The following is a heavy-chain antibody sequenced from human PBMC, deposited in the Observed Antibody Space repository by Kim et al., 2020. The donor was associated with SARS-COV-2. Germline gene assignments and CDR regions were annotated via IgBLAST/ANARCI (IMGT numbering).Heavy chain of an antibody. CDR1: GGSISSSSYY. CDR2: IYYSGST. J-gene: IGHJ5*02. Sequence: SETLSLTCTVSGGSISSSSYYWGWIRQPPGKGLEWIGSIYYSGSTYYNPSLKSRVTISVDTSKNQFSLKLSSVTAADTAVYYCARGRWELPWFDPWGQGT. CDR3: ARGRWELPWFDP. V-gene: IGHV4-39*07. D-gene: IGHD1-26*01.